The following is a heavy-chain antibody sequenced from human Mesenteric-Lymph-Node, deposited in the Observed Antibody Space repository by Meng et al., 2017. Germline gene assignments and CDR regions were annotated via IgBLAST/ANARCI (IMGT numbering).Heavy chain of an antibody. V-gene: IGHV3-11*04. CDR3: ARDEGTAVAGTGDFDY. CDR1: GFTFSDYY. Sequence: GESLKISCAASGFTFSDYYMSWIRQAPGKGLEWVSYISSSGSTIYYADSVKGRFTISRDNAKNSLYLQMNSLRAEDTAVYYCARDEGTAVAGTGDFDYWGQGTLVTVSS. J-gene: IGHJ4*02. D-gene: IGHD6-19*01. CDR2: ISSSGSTI.